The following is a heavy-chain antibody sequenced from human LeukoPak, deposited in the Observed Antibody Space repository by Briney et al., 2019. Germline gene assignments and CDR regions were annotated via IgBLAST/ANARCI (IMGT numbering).Heavy chain of an antibody. CDR2: INHSGST. Sequence: PSETLSLTCAVYGGSFSGYYWSWIRQPPGKGLEWIGEINHSGSTNYNPSLKSRVTISVDTSKNQFSLKLRSVTAADTAVYYCARHVRRLKGHYDSSGYYYFDYWGQGTLVTVSS. V-gene: IGHV4-34*01. J-gene: IGHJ4*02. CDR1: GGSFSGYY. CDR3: ARHVRRLKGHYDSSGYYYFDY. D-gene: IGHD3-22*01.